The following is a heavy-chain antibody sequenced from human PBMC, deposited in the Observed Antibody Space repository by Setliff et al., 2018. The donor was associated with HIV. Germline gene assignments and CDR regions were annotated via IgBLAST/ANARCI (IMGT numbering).Heavy chain of an antibody. V-gene: IGHV1-46*01. D-gene: IGHD1-1*01. Sequence: GASVKVSCKTPGYSFSNYFIHWVRQAPGQGLEWMGMIKPGSPNIAQKFLRRVTMTGDTSTSTVYMELSSLRSEDTAVYYCARDPTGPTGEDYWGQGTLVTVSS. CDR3: ARDPTGPTGEDY. J-gene: IGHJ4*02. CDR2: IKPGSP. CDR1: GYSFSNYF.